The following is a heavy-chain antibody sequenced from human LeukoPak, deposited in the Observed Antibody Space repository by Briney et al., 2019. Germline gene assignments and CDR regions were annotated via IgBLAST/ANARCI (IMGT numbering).Heavy chain of an antibody. J-gene: IGHJ4*02. CDR1: GNYW. V-gene: IGHV3-74*01. CDR3: VRGMDY. Sequence: GGSLRLSCAASGNYWMHWVRQVPGKGLVWVSHINSDGSWTSYADSVKGRFTISKDDAKNTVYLQMNGLRAEDTALYYCVRGMDYWGQGTLVTVSS. CDR2: INSDGSWT.